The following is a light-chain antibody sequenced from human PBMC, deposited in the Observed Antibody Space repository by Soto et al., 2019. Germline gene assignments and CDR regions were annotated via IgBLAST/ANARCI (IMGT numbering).Light chain of an antibody. CDR1: SSDVGGYSY. CDR3: CSFAGSYTLYV. V-gene: IGLV2-11*01. J-gene: IGLJ1*01. Sequence: QSALTQPRSVSGSPGQSVTISCTGTSSDVGGYSYVSWFQQHPGKAPKLMIYDVSKRPSGVPDRFSGSKSGNTASLTISGLQAEDEADYYCCSFAGSYTLYVFGTGTKVTVL. CDR2: DVS.